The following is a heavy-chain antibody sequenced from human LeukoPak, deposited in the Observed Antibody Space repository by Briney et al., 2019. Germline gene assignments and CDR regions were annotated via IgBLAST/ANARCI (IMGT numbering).Heavy chain of an antibody. CDR1: GGSISTSNYY. V-gene: IGHV4-39*07. CDR3: ARDKEDIATPGGYFDS. J-gene: IGHJ4*02. CDR2: IFYSGST. Sequence: SETLSLTRTVSGGSISTSNYYWGWIRQPPGTGLEWIGNIFYSGSTYYSPSLRSRVTISLDTSRNQFSLKLNSVTAADTAVYYCARDKEDIATPGGYFDSWGQGTLVTVSS. D-gene: IGHD6-6*01.